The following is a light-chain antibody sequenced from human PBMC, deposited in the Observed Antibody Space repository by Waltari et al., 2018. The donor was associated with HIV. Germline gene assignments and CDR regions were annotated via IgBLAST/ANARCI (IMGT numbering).Light chain of an antibody. V-gene: IGLV2-8*01. CDR2: EVT. CDR1: SSDVGSYNY. J-gene: IGLJ2*01. Sequence: QSDLTQPPSASGSPGQSVTISCTGTSSDVGSYNYVSWYRQYTGNTPKLMIYEVTKRPSGVPDRFSGSKSGNTASLTVSGLQAEDEADYYCSSYAGYNTVVFGGGTKLTVL. CDR3: SSYAGYNTVV.